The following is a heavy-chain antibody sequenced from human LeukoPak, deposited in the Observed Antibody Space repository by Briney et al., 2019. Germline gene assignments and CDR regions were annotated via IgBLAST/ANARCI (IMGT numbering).Heavy chain of an antibody. CDR3: ARRLDSSWYDY. CDR1: GGTFSSYA. J-gene: IGHJ4*02. V-gene: IGHV1-18*01. CDR2: ISAYNGNT. D-gene: IGHD6-13*01. Sequence: ASVMVSCKASGGTFSSYAISWVRQAPGQGLEWMGWISAYNGNTNYAQKLQGRVTMTTDTSTSTAYMELRSLRSDDTAVYYCARRLDSSWYDYWGQGTLVTVSS.